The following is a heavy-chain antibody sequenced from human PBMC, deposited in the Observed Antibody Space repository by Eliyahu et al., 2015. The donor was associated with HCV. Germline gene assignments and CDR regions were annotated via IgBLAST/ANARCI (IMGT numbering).Heavy chain of an antibody. Sequence: QVQLQGSGPGLVKPSETLSLTCTVSGGSVSSGSYYWSWIRQPPGKGPEWIGYIYSSGSTNYNPSFKSRVTISIDTSKNQFSLKLSSVTAADTAVYFCARDSGTGSFDHWGQGTLVTVSS. J-gene: IGHJ4*02. V-gene: IGHV4-61*01. CDR1: GGSVSSGSYY. D-gene: IGHD1-14*01. CDR3: ARDSGTGSFDH. CDR2: IYSSGST.